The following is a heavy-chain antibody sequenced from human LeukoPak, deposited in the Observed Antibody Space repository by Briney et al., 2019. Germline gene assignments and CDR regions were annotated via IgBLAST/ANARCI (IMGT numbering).Heavy chain of an antibody. D-gene: IGHD6-13*01. CDR2: IKQDGSEK. CDR3: AKQQVHFDY. V-gene: IGHV3-7*05. Sequence: GGSLRLSCVASGFAFTSYWMSWVRQAPGKGLEWVANIKQDGSEKYYVDSVKGRFTISRDNAKNSLYLQMNSLRAEDTAIYYCAKQQVHFDYWGQGTLVTVST. J-gene: IGHJ4*02. CDR1: GFAFTSYW.